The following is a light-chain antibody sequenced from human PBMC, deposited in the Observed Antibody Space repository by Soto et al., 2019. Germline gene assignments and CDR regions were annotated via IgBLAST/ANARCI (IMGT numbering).Light chain of an antibody. J-gene: IGKJ2*01. CDR2: GTS. CDR1: QSVSSSY. V-gene: IGKV3-20*01. CDR3: QQYGGSPPYT. Sequence: DIVLTQSPGTLSLSPGERATLSCWASQSVSSSYLAWYQQKPGQAPRLLIYGTSTRATGIPDRFSGSRSGTDFTLTISRLEPEDFAVYYCQQYGGSPPYTFGQGTKLEIK.